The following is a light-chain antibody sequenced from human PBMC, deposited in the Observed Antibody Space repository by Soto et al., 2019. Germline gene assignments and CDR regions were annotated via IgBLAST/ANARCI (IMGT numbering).Light chain of an antibody. CDR3: QQRSNWPPFT. V-gene: IGKV3-11*01. CDR1: QSVSSY. Sequence: EIVLTQSPATLSLSPGERATLSCRASQSVSSYLAWYQQKPGQAPRLLIYDASNRATGIPARFSGSGSRTDFTLTISSLEPEDFAVYYCQQRSNWPPFTFGHGTKVDIK. J-gene: IGKJ3*01. CDR2: DAS.